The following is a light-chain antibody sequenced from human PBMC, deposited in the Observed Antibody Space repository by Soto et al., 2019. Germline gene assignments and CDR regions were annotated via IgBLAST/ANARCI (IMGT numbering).Light chain of an antibody. J-gene: IGLJ1*01. CDR3: SSYTTIFTYV. V-gene: IGLV2-14*01. Sequence: QSVLTQPASVSGSPGQSITIPCTGTSSDVGDYKYVSWYQQHPGKAPKLVISEVSNRPSGISNRFSGSKSGNTASLTISGLQAEDEADYYCSSYTTIFTYVFGTGTKVTV. CDR1: SSDVGDYKY. CDR2: EVS.